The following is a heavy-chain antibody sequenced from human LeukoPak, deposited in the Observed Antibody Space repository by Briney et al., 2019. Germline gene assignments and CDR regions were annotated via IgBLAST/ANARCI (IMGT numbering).Heavy chain of an antibody. V-gene: IGHV3-23*01. J-gene: IGHJ4*02. CDR3: AKSGRTSCSTSCYYFDY. CDR2: ISASGAST. Sequence: GGSLRLSCAASGFTFSSYAMSWVRQAPGKGLEWVSAISASGASTYYVDSVKGRFTISRDNSKNTLYLQMNSLRADDTAVYYCAKSGRTSCSTSCYYFDYWGQGTLVTVSS. CDR1: GFTFSSYA. D-gene: IGHD2-2*01.